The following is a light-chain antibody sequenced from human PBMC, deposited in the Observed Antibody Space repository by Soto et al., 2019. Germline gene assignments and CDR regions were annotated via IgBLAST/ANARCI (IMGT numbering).Light chain of an antibody. J-gene: IGKJ3*01. CDR3: QQRSNSFT. Sequence: EIVLTQSPATLSLSPGERATLSCRASQSVSSYLAWYQQKPGQAPRLLIYDASNRATGIPARFSCSGSGTDFTLTTSSLEPEDFAVYYCQQRSNSFTFGPGTKVDIK. V-gene: IGKV3-11*01. CDR1: QSVSSY. CDR2: DAS.